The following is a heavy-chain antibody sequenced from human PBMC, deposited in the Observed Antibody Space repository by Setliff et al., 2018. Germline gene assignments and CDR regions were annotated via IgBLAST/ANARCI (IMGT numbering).Heavy chain of an antibody. D-gene: IGHD2-15*01. Sequence: PGGSLRLSCVASGFTFSNYAMAWVRQAPGKGLEWVSAISGSGDSTYYADSVKGRFTISRDNSKNTLYLQMNSLRAEDTAVYYCARREIGGYCSSGSCYGLGAFDTWGQGTMVNVSS. J-gene: IGHJ3*02. CDR2: ISGSGDST. CDR1: GFTFSNYA. V-gene: IGHV3-23*01. CDR3: ARREIGGYCSSGSCYGLGAFDT.